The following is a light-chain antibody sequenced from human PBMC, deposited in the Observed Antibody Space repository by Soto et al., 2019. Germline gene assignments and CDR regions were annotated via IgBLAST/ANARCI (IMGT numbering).Light chain of an antibody. CDR3: QQSYTTPRT. Sequence: DIQMTPSPSSLSASVGDRVTITCRASQYISSYLNWYQQKPGKAPNLLVYAASNLQSGVPSRFSGSGSGSDFTLTISSLQPEDFATYYCQQSYTTPRTFGQGTKVEIK. CDR1: QYISSY. CDR2: AAS. V-gene: IGKV1-39*01. J-gene: IGKJ1*01.